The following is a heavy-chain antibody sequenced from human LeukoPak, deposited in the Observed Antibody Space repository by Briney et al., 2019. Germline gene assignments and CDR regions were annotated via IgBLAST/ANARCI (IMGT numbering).Heavy chain of an antibody. CDR2: ISGRDSNT. D-gene: IGHD4-23*01. CDR1: GFTLSIYG. CDR3: ARRSDYGGNGNYFDY. V-gene: IGHV3-23*01. Sequence: GGSLRLSCAASGFTLSIYGMSGVRQAPGKGLEWVSTISGRDSNTYYADSVEGRFIISRDNSRNTLYLQMNSLRAEDTAVYYCARRSDYGGNGNYFDYWGQGTPVTVSS. J-gene: IGHJ4*02.